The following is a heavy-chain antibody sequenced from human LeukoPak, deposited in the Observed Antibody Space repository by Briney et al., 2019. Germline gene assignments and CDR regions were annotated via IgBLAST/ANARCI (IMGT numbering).Heavy chain of an antibody. J-gene: IGHJ4*02. Sequence: GGSLRLSCAASGFSFGSYSMNWVRQAPGKGLEWVSSISSSRTFIYYADSVKGRFTISRDNGKNSLYLEMDSLRAEDTAVYYCARGGIVATMLYYFGSWGQGTLVTVSS. CDR3: ARGGIVATMLYYFGS. CDR1: GFSFGSYS. V-gene: IGHV3-21*06. D-gene: IGHD5-12*01. CDR2: ISSSRTFI.